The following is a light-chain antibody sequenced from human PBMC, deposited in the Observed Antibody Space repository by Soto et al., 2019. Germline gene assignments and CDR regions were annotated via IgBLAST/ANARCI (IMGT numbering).Light chain of an antibody. J-gene: IGKJ1*01. V-gene: IGKV1-5*03. CDR3: QQYSSHST. Sequence: IQMTQSPSTLSASVGDIVTITCRASQSTSSYLAWYQQKPGKAPKLLIYQASSLENGVPSRFSGSGSGTEFSLTISSLQPDDFATYYCQQYSSHSTFGQGTKVDIK. CDR1: QSTSSY. CDR2: QAS.